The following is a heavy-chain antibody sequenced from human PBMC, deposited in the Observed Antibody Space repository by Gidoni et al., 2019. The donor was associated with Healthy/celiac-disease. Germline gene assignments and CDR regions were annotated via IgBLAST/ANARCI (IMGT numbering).Heavy chain of an antibody. CDR1: GYSISSGYY. V-gene: IGHV4-38-2*02. CDR3: AREPSGTSGWFDP. J-gene: IGHJ5*02. D-gene: IGHD2-2*01. Sequence: QVQLQESGPGLVKPSETLSLTCAVSGYSISSGYYWGWIRQPPGKGLEWIGSIYHSGSTYHNPSLKSRVTISVDTSKNQFSLKLSSVTAADTAVYYCAREPSGTSGWFDPWGQGTLVTVSS. CDR2: IYHSGST.